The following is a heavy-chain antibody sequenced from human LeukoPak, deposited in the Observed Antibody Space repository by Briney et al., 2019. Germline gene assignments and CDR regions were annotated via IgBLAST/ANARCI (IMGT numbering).Heavy chain of an antibody. Sequence: GRPLRLSCAASGFTFSSYGMHWVRQAPGKGLEWVAVIWYDGSNKYYADSVKGRFTISRDNSQNTLYLHMNSLGVEDMAGYYCAKAGPPHTMVRGVLPYYFDHWGPGTLVTVSS. CDR2: IWYDGSNK. CDR3: AKAGPPHTMVRGVLPYYFDH. CDR1: GFTFSSYG. D-gene: IGHD3-10*01. J-gene: IGHJ4*02. V-gene: IGHV3-33*06.